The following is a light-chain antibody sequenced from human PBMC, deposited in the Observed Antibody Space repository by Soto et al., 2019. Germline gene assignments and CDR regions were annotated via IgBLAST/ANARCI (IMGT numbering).Light chain of an antibody. CDR2: GXX. J-gene: IGLJ3*02. Sequence: QSVLTQPPSVSGAPGQRVTISCTGSSSNIGAGYDVHWYQQLPGTAPKLLIYGXXXRXXGXXXXFXXSKSGTSASLAITGXQAEDEXDYYCQSYDSSLSGSVFGGGTKLTVL. CDR1: SSNIGAGYD. V-gene: IGLV1-40*01. CDR3: QSYDSSLSGSV.